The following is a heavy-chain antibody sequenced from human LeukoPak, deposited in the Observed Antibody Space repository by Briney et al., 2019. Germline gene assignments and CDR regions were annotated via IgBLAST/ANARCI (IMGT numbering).Heavy chain of an antibody. V-gene: IGHV4-61*02. J-gene: IGHJ3*02. Sequence: PSQTLSLTCTVSGGSISSGSYYWSWIRQPAGKGLEWIGRIYTSGSTNYNPSLKSRVPRSVDPSKNQFSLKLCSVTAADTAVYYCARYSSSWYDAFDIWGQGTMVTVSS. CDR2: IYTSGST. CDR1: GGSISSGSYY. CDR3: ARYSSSWYDAFDI. D-gene: IGHD6-13*01.